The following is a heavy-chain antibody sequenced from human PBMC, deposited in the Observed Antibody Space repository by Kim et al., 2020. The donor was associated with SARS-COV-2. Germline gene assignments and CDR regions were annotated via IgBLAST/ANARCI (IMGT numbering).Heavy chain of an antibody. D-gene: IGHD3-16*01. V-gene: IGHV1-3*01. CDR2: IDCGNGNT. Sequence: ASVKVSCKTSGHFFTRDSIHWVRQAPGQGLEWMGGIDCGNGNTIYSQKFQGRVTFTTDTSASTAYMELSFLRSEDSAVYYCLGGFSFDSSGQGTLVTGS. CDR3: LGGFSFDS. J-gene: IGHJ5*01. CDR1: GHFFTRDS.